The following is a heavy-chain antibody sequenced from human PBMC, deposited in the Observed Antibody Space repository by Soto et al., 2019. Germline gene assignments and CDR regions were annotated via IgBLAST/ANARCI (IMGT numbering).Heavy chain of an antibody. CDR1: GYTFTAYA. D-gene: IGHD6-19*01. J-gene: IGHJ4*02. CDR2: INAGNGNT. CDR3: ARAVAVPADFDY. V-gene: IGHV1-3*05. Sequence: QVQLVQSGAEEKKPGASVKVSCKASGYTFTAYAMHWVRQAPGQRLEWMGWINAGNGNTKYSQKFQGRVTITMDTSASTAYMELSSLRSEDTAVYYCARAVAVPADFDYWGQGNLVTVSS.